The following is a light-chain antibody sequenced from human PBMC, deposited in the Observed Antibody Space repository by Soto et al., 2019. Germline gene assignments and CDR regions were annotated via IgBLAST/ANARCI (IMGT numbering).Light chain of an antibody. CDR3: QQHGQWPIT. V-gene: IGKV3D-15*01. CDR2: GIS. Sequence: EIVMTQSPATLSVSPGERATLSCRASQSVSSNLAWYQQKPVQAPRLLIYGISKRATDIPDRFSGSGSGTEFTLTISSLQPEDFATYYCQQHGQWPITFGQGTRLEIK. J-gene: IGKJ5*01. CDR1: QSVSSN.